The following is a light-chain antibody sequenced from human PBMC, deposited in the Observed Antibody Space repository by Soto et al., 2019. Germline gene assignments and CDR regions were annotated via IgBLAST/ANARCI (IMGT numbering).Light chain of an antibody. V-gene: IGKV3-15*01. CDR1: QNINRN. CDR2: GAS. CDR3: QQYNDWYT. Sequence: EIVMTQSPATLSVSPGERATLSCRASQNINRNLAWYQQKPGQAPRLLIYGASTRATGFPARFSGSGSGTEFTLTISSLQSEDFAVYYCQQYNDWYTFGQGTKLEIK. J-gene: IGKJ2*01.